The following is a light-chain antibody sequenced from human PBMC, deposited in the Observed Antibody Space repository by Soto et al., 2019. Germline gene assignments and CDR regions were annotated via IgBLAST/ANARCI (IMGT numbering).Light chain of an antibody. CDR3: GTWDSTLGAWV. V-gene: IGLV1-51*02. CDR1: SSNIGSNY. CDR2: ENN. Sequence: QSVLTQPPSVSAAPGQKVTISCSGSSSNIGSNYVSWYQQLPRTAPKLLIYENNKRPSGIPDRFSGSTSGTSATLGITGLQTGDEAEYYCGTWDSTLGAWVFGGGTQLTVL. J-gene: IGLJ3*02.